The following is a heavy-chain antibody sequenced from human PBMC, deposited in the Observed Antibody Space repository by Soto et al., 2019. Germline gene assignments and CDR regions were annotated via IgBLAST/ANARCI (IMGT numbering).Heavy chain of an antibody. CDR1: GGSISSGGYY. D-gene: IGHD3-10*01. CDR2: IYYSGST. J-gene: IGHJ4*02. CDR3: ARENCGEADYFDY. Sequence: QVQLQESGPGLVKPSQTLSLTCTVSGGSISSGGYYWSWIRQHPGKGLEWIGYIYYSGSTYYNPSLKSRVTISLDTSKNQFSLKLSSVTAADTAVYYCARENCGEADYFDYWGQGTLVTVSS. V-gene: IGHV4-31*03.